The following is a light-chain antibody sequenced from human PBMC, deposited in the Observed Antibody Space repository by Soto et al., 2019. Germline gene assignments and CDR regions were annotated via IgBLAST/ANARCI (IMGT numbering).Light chain of an antibody. J-gene: IGKJ2*01. Sequence: IFLTQSPGTLSLSPGERVTLSCRASQSVTNNCLAWYQQKPGQVPRLLIFGSSSGATGIPDRFSGSGSGTDFTLTISRLEHEDFAVYYCQQYGSNHHTFGQVTKVDIK. CDR3: QQYGSNHHT. CDR1: QSVTNNC. V-gene: IGKV3-20*01. CDR2: GSS.